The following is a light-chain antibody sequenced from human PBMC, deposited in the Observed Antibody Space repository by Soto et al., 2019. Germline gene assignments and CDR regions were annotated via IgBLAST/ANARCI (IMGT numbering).Light chain of an antibody. Sequence: DIQITQSPSTLSASVGDRVTITCRASQSISSWLAWYQQKPGKAPKLLIYKESSLESGVPSRFSGSGSGTEFTLTISSLQPDDFATYYCQQYRTFGQGTKVDIK. V-gene: IGKV1-5*03. J-gene: IGKJ1*01. CDR2: KES. CDR3: QQYRT. CDR1: QSISSW.